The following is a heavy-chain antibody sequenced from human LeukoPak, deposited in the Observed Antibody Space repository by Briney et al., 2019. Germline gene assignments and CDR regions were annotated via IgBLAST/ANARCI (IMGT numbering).Heavy chain of an antibody. V-gene: IGHV4-34*01. D-gene: IGHD5-18*01. CDR3: ARVGGGYSYGKDFDY. J-gene: IGHJ4*02. CDR1: GGSFSGYH. CDR2: INHSGST. Sequence: SETLSLTCAVYGGSFSGYHWSWIRQPPGKGLEWIGEINHSGSTNYNPSLKSRVTISADTSKNQFSLKLSSVTAADTAVYYCARVGGGYSYGKDFDYWGQGTLVTVSS.